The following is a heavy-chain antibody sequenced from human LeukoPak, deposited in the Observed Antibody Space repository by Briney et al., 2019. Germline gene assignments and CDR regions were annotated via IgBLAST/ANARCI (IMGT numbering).Heavy chain of an antibody. CDR2: IIPIFGTA. CDR3: ARGGDMITFGEMARFDP. V-gene: IGHV1-69*01. CDR1: GGTFSSYA. D-gene: IGHD3-16*01. Sequence: SVKVSCKASGGTFSSYAISWVRQAPGQGLEWMGGIIPIFGTANYAQKFQGRVTITADESTSTAYMELSSLRSEDTAVYYCARGGDMITFGEMARFDPWGQGTLVTVSS. J-gene: IGHJ5*02.